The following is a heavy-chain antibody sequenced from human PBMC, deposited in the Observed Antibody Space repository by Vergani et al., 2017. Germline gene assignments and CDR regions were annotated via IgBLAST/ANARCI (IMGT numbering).Heavy chain of an antibody. CDR3: ARDNYDFWSGYYTGRGNWFDP. J-gene: IGHJ5*02. V-gene: IGHV4-4*07. CDR1: GGSISSYY. CDR2: IYTSGST. D-gene: IGHD3-3*01. Sequence: QVQLQESGPGLVKPSETLSLTCTVSGGSISSYYWSWIRQPAGKGLEWIGRIYTSGSTYYNPSLKSRVTISVDTSKNQFSLKLSSVTAADTAVYYCARDNYDFWSGYYTGRGNWFDPWGQGTLVTVSS.